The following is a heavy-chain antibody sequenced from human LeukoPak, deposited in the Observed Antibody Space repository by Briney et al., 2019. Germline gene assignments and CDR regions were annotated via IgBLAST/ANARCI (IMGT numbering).Heavy chain of an antibody. J-gene: IGHJ3*02. CDR1: GYNFSPFW. V-gene: IGHV3-74*01. Sequence: GGSLRLSCAASGYNFSPFWMHWVRQAPGKGLVWVSHINADGSTIVYADSVKGRFTISRDNAKNTLFLQMDSLRAEDTAVCYCARDRGNPDSFSIWGQGTVVTVSS. CDR3: ARDRGNPDSFSI. CDR2: INADGSTI. D-gene: IGHD3-10*01.